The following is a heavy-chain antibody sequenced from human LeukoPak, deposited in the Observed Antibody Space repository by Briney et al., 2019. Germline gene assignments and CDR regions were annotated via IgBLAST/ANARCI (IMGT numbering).Heavy chain of an antibody. J-gene: IGHJ4*02. CDR1: GGSISSGSYY. CDR2: IYTSGST. V-gene: IGHV4-61*02. CDR3: ARLGSDSGYEYFDY. Sequence: PSEILSLTCTVSGGSISSGSYYWSWIRQPAGKGLEWIGRIYTSGSTNYNPSLKSRVTISVDTSKNQFSLKLSSVTAADTAVYYCARLGSDSGYEYFDYWGQGTLVTVSS. D-gene: IGHD5-12*01.